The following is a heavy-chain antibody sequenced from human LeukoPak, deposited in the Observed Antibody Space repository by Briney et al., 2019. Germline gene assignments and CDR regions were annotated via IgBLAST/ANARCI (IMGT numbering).Heavy chain of an antibody. CDR2: ITSGSSYI. D-gene: IGHD1-26*01. V-gene: IGHV3-21*01. CDR1: GFTFSSYN. CDR3: ARDPYSGSYGNYYYYFMTS. Sequence: PGGSLRLSCAASGFTFSSYNMNWVRQAPGKGLEWVSSITSGSSYIYYADSVKGRFTISRDNAKNSLYLQMNSLRAEDTAVYYCARDPYSGSYGNYYYYFMTSGAKGPRSPSP. J-gene: IGHJ6*03.